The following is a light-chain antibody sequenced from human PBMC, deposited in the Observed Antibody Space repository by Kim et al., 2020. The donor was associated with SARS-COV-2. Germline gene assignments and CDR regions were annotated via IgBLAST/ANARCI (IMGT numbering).Light chain of an antibody. Sequence: GKTVTTSGTRTSVIISANYVQWYQRRPEGVATTVIYQDDQSPSGVSVRFSDSIDNSSNAASLTISGLRTEDEADYYCQSYNRDNVLFGGGTQLTVL. CDR3: QSYNRDNVL. V-gene: IGLV6-57*03. J-gene: IGLJ2*01. CDR1: SVIISANY. CDR2: QDD.